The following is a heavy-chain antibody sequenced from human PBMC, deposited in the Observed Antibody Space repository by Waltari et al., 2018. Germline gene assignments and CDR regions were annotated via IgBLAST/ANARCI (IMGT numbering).Heavy chain of an antibody. V-gene: IGHV4-59*01. CDR1: GGSISSYS. J-gene: IGHJ4*02. CDR2: IYYSGST. Sequence: QVQLQESGPGLVKPSETLSLTCTVSGGSISSYSWSWIRQPPGKGLEWIGYIYYSGSTNYNPSLKSRVTISVDTSKNQFSLKLSSVTAADTAVYYCASLGDSLWEFDYWGQGTLVTVSS. D-gene: IGHD3-16*01. CDR3: ASLGDSLWEFDY.